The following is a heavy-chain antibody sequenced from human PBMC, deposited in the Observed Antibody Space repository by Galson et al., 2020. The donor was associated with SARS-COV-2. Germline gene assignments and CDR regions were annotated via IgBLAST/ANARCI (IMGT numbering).Heavy chain of an antibody. CDR3: ARGNYGDYEDGFDY. D-gene: IGHD4-17*01. V-gene: IGHV1-8*01. J-gene: IGHJ4*02. CDR2: MNPNSGNT. Sequence: ASVKVSCTASGYTFTSYDINWVRQATGQGLEWMGWMNPNSGNTGYAQKFQGRVTMTRNTSISTAYMELSSLRSEDTAVYYCARGNYGDYEDGFDYWGQGTLVTGSS. CDR1: GYTFTSYD.